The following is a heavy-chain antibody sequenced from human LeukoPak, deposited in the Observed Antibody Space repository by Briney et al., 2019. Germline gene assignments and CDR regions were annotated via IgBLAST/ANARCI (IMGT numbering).Heavy chain of an antibody. D-gene: IGHD2-21*02. V-gene: IGHV3-23*01. CDR1: GFTFSSYS. J-gene: IGHJ5*02. CDR3: AKGGIVVVTARDWFDP. CDR2: ISGSGGST. Sequence: GGSLRLSCAASGFTFSSYSMNWVRQAPGKGLEWVSAISGSGGSTYYADSVKGRFTISRDNSKNTLYLQMNSLRAEDTAVYYCAKGGIVVVTARDWFDPWGQGTLVTVSS.